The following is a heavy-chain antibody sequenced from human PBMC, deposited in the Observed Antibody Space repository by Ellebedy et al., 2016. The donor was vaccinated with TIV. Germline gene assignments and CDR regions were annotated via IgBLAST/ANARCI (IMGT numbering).Heavy chain of an antibody. Sequence: GESLKISXAASGFIVTNSYMTRVRQAPGKGLEWVSVIYSGGSSYYADSVQGRFTTSRDSSKNTLYLQMNSLRAEDTAVYYCATRHNGAFDIWGRGTMVTVSS. CDR1: GFIVTNSY. CDR2: IYSGGSS. D-gene: IGHD1-14*01. J-gene: IGHJ3*02. CDR3: ATRHNGAFDI. V-gene: IGHV3-53*01.